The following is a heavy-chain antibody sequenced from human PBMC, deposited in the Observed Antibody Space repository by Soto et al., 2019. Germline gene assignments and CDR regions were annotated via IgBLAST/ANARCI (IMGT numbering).Heavy chain of an antibody. CDR1: GFTFSSYA. J-gene: IGHJ5*02. Sequence: QVQLVESGGGVVQPGRSLRLSCAASGFTFSSYAMHWVRQAPGKGLEWVAVISYDGSNKYYADSVKGRFTISSDNSKNTLNLQMNSLRAEDTAVYYCARDQGVTIFGAVVGEAGIDPWGQGTLVTVSS. CDR2: ISYDGSNK. CDR3: ARDQGVTIFGAVVGEAGIDP. V-gene: IGHV3-30-3*01. D-gene: IGHD3-3*01.